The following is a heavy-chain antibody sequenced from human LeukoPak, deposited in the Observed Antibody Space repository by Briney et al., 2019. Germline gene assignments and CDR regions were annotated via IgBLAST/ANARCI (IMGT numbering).Heavy chain of an antibody. Sequence: SETLSLTCTFSGGSISSYYWSWIRRPPGKRLEWIGHIYYSGSTNYNPSLKSRVTISVDTSKNQFSLKLSSVTAADTAVYYCASRSSIWSGYQDTLYYFDSWGQGTLVTVSS. CDR3: ASRSSIWSGYQDTLYYFDS. J-gene: IGHJ4*02. CDR1: GGSISSYY. D-gene: IGHD3-3*01. V-gene: IGHV4-59*01. CDR2: IYYSGST.